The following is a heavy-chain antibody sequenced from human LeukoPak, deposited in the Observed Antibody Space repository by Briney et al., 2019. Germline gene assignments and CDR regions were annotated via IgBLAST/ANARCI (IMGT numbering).Heavy chain of an antibody. CDR3: ARESLSDSGHCSGGSCYYFDY. CDR2: INPNSGGT. D-gene: IGHD2-15*01. CDR1: GYTFTGYY. Sequence: GASVKVSCKASGYTFTGYYVHWVRQAPGQGLEWMGWINPNSGGTNYAQKFQGRVTMTRDTSISTAYMELSRLRSDDTAVYYCARESLSDSGHCSGGSCYYFDYWGQGTLVTVSS. V-gene: IGHV1-2*02. J-gene: IGHJ4*02.